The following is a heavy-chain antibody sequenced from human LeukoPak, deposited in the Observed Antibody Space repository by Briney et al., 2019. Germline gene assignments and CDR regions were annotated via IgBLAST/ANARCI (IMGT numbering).Heavy chain of an antibody. Sequence: ASVKVSCKASGYTFISYAITWVRQAPGQGLEWMGWISVYNGNANYAQKVQGRVTMTTDTSTSTAYMELRSLRPDDTAVYYCARGALRYGDPSFDYWGQGTLVTVSS. CDR3: ARGALRYGDPSFDY. V-gene: IGHV1-18*01. CDR1: GYTFISYA. J-gene: IGHJ4*02. D-gene: IGHD4-17*01. CDR2: ISVYNGNA.